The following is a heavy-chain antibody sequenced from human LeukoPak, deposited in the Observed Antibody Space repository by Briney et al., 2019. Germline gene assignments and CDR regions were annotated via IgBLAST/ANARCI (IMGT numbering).Heavy chain of an antibody. J-gene: IGHJ1*01. Sequence: PGGSLRLSCAASGFTFSSYEMNWVRQAPGKGLEWVANIKQDGSEKYYVDSVKGRFTISRDNAKNSLYLQMNSLRAEDTAVYYCARELTGTTSFQRWGQGTLVTVSS. D-gene: IGHD1-7*01. V-gene: IGHV3-7*01. CDR2: IKQDGSEK. CDR3: ARELTGTTSFQR. CDR1: GFTFSSYE.